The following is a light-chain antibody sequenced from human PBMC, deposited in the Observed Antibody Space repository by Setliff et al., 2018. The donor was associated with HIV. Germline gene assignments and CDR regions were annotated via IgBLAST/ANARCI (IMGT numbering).Light chain of an antibody. V-gene: IGLV2-23*02. CDR1: SSNVGGFNY. CDR3: SSYAGSYTSLFV. J-gene: IGLJ1*01. Sequence: QSALAQPASVSGSPGQSITISCTGTSSNVGGFNYVSWYQQHPGKAPKLMIYGVTARPSGVSNRFSGSKSGNTASLTISGLQAEDEADYYCSSYAGSYTSLFVFGTGTKVTVL. CDR2: GVT.